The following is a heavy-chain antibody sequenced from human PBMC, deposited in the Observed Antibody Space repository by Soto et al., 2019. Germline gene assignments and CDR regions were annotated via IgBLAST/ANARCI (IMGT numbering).Heavy chain of an antibody. J-gene: IGHJ4*02. CDR2: ISGSGGST. CDR3: EKKNWNYQGYFDY. CDR1: GFTFSSYA. Sequence: EVQLLESGGGLVQPGGSLRLSCAASGFTFSSYAMSWVRQAPGKGLEWVAAISGSGGSTYYADAVKGRFTISRDNSKNSLYLPMCSVRARDTAVHYCEKKNWNYQGYFDYWGQGTLVTFSS. V-gene: IGHV3-23*01. D-gene: IGHD1-7*01.